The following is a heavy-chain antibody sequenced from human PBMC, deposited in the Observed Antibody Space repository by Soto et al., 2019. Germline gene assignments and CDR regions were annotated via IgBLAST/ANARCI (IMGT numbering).Heavy chain of an antibody. CDR3: ARHEQFYYYYYGMDV. V-gene: IGHV5-51*01. J-gene: IGHJ6*02. D-gene: IGHD4-4*01. CDR2: INPGDSDI. Sequence: GASLKSSGKASGYSFTTYCIAWVRQRPRKGLEWMGIINPGDSDIRYSPSFQGQVTISADNSISTAYLQWSSLKASDTAMYYCARHEQFYYYYYGMDVWGQGTAVTVSS. CDR1: GYSFTTYC.